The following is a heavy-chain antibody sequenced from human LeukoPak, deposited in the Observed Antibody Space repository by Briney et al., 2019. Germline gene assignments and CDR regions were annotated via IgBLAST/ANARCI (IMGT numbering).Heavy chain of an antibody. Sequence: PGGSLRLSCTVSGFTFSSYWMHWVRQAPGKGLVWVSRINIDGSDRNYADSVKGRFTISRDSAQNTLYLQMNSLSAEDTAVYYCARDDNFGSVDDYWGQGTLVTVSS. CDR1: GFTFSSYW. CDR3: ARDDNFGSVDDY. V-gene: IGHV3-74*01. CDR2: INIDGSDR. J-gene: IGHJ4*02. D-gene: IGHD3-10*01.